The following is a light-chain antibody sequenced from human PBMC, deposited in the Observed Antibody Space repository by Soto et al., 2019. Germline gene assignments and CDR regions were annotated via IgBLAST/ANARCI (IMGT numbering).Light chain of an antibody. J-gene: IGKJ1*01. CDR1: QSILTY. Sequence: DIQMTQSTSSLSAYVGDRITITGRASQSILTYFNWYQQVPGRAPKLLLFAASKLRSGVPSRFSGSASGTDFTLTINGLQPEDFATYYRQQTYSTPHTFGQGTKLEMK. V-gene: IGKV1-39*01. CDR3: QQTYSTPHT. CDR2: AAS.